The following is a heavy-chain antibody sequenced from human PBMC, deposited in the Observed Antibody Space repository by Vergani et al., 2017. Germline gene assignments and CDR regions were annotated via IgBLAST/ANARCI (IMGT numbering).Heavy chain of an antibody. CDR3: VGGYSSSWYEGPYYYGMDV. CDR2: VDPEHGET. V-gene: IGHV1-69-2*01. D-gene: IGHD6-13*01. Sequence: EVQLVQSGAEVKKPGSTVQMSCKVSGYTFTDHFIHWVQQAPGKGLEWMGLVDPEHGETMYAQKFQGRVTITADKSTSTAYMELSSLRSEDTAVYYCVGGYSSSWYEGPYYYGMDVWGQGTTVTVSS. J-gene: IGHJ6*02. CDR1: GYTFTDHF.